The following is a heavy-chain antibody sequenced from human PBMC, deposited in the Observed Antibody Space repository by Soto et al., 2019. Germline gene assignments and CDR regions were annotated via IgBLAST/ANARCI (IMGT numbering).Heavy chain of an antibody. D-gene: IGHD1-26*01. V-gene: IGHV4-39*01. CDR3: ATQEVGGSYVYTFDP. J-gene: IGHJ5*02. Sequence: QLQLQESGPGLVKPSETLSLTCTVSGGSISSSNYYWGWIRQPPGKGLEWIGSIYYSGSTYYNPSFKSRGTISVDTSKNQFSLKLSSVTAADTAVYYCATQEVGGSYVYTFDPWGQGTLVTVSS. CDR1: GGSISSSNYY. CDR2: IYYSGST.